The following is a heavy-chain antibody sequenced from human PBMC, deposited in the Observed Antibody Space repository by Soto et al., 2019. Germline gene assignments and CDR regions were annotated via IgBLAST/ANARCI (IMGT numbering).Heavy chain of an antibody. Sequence: PGGSLRLSCAASGFTFSSYAMSWVRQAPGKGLEWVSAISGSGGSTYYADSVKGRFTISRDNSKNTLYLQMNSLRAEDTAVYYCAPHPNYYGSGSYFDYWGQGTLVTVSS. J-gene: IGHJ4*02. V-gene: IGHV3-23*01. CDR3: APHPNYYGSGSYFDY. CDR1: GFTFSSYA. CDR2: ISGSGGST. D-gene: IGHD3-10*01.